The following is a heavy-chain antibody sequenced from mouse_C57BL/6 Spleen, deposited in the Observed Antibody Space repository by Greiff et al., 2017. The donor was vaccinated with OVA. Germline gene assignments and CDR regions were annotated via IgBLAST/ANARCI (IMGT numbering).Heavy chain of an antibody. CDR1: GYTFTDYE. D-gene: IGHD1-1*01. J-gene: IGHJ2*01. CDR3: TRKDYGSTFDY. Sequence: VQLQQSVAELVRPGASVTLSCKASGYTFTDYEMHWVKQTPVHGLEWIGAIDPETGGTAYNQKFKGKAILTADKSSSTAYMELRSLTSEDSAVYYCTRKDYGSTFDYWGQGTTLTVSS. CDR2: IDPETGGT. V-gene: IGHV1-15*01.